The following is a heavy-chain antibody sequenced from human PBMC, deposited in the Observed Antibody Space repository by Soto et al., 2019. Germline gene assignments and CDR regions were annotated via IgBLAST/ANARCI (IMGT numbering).Heavy chain of an antibody. V-gene: IGHV1-8*02. D-gene: IGHD3-10*01. CDR3: ARGQGPRGSHWFDP. CDR1: GYTFTSYD. J-gene: IGHJ5*02. Sequence: QVQLVQSGAEVKKPGASVKVSCKASGYTFTSYDITWVRQATGQGLEWMGWMNPNSGNTGYAQNFQGRVTRTRNTSISTAYMELSILRSEDTAVYYGARGQGPRGSHWFDPWGQGTLVTVSS. CDR2: MNPNSGNT.